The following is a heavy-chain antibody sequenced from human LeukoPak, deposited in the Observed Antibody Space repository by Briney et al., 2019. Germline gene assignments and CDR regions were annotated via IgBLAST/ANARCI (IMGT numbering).Heavy chain of an antibody. J-gene: IGHJ4*02. D-gene: IGHD6-13*01. Sequence: ASVKVSCKASGYTFTGYYMHWLRQAPGQGLEWMGRINPNSGGTNYAQKLQGTATITRDTSTSTADMELSRLRSDDTAVYYCARDRRSSWFPFDYWGQGTLVTVSS. CDR1: GYTFTGYY. CDR3: ARDRRSSWFPFDY. CDR2: INPNSGGT. V-gene: IGHV1-2*06.